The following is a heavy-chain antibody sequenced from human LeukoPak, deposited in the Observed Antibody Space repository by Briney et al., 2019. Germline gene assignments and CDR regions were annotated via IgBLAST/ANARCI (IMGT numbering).Heavy chain of an antibody. Sequence: PGGSLRLSCATSGFTFSSYAMSWVRQAPGKGLEWVSAISGSGGSTYYADSVKGRFTISRDNSKNTLYLQMNSLRAEDTAVYYCAKDPLSGIAVAGYFDYWGQGTLVTVSS. CDR1: GFTFSSYA. V-gene: IGHV3-23*01. D-gene: IGHD6-19*01. CDR2: ISGSGGST. J-gene: IGHJ4*02. CDR3: AKDPLSGIAVAGYFDY.